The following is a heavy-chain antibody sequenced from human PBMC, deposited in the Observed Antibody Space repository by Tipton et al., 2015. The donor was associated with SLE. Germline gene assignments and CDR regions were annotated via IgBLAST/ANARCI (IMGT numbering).Heavy chain of an antibody. CDR3: ATSYDSSGSDY. D-gene: IGHD3-22*01. V-gene: IGHV4-31*03. CDR2: IYYSVTT. J-gene: IGHJ4*02. Sequence: TLSLTCTVSGNSTAHGGYYWSWIRQNPGKGLEWIGCIYYSVTTNYNPPLKSRVTISVDTSKNQFSLKLSSVTAADTAVYYCATSYDSSGSDYWGQGTLVTVSS. CDR1: GNSTAHGGYY.